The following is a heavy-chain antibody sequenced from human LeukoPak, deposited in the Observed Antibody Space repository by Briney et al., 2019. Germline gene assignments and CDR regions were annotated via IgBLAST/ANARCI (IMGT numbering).Heavy chain of an antibody. D-gene: IGHD1-26*01. V-gene: IGHV4-59*11. CDR2: VSYSGNT. J-gene: IGHJ4*02. CDR3: ARGGASSHYFGY. Sequence: SETLSLTCTVSGGSISGHYWSWIRQPPGKGLEWIGFVSYSGNTNYNPSLNGRVTISLDTSKSQFSLSLNSVTAADTAVYFCARGGASSHYFGYWGQGTLVTVSS. CDR1: GGSISGHY.